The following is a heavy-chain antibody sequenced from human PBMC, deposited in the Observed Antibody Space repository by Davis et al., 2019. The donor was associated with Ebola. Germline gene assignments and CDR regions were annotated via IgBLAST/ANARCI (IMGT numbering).Heavy chain of an antibody. CDR2: ISAYNGNT. D-gene: IGHD1-14*01. Sequence: AASVKVSCKASGYNFNSYGIYWVRQAPGQGLERMGWISAYNGNTNYAQKLQGRVTMTTDTSTSTAYMELSSLRSEDTAVYYCARVLTRPQRRWFDPWGQGTLVTVSS. J-gene: IGHJ5*02. CDR3: ARVLTRPQRRWFDP. V-gene: IGHV1-18*01. CDR1: GYNFNSYG.